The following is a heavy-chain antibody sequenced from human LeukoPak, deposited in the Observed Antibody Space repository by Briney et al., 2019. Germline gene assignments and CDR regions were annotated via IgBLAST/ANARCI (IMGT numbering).Heavy chain of an antibody. J-gene: IGHJ4*02. CDR2: INPNSGGT. Sequence: SVKVSCKTSGYTFTGNYMHWLRQAPGQGLEWIGRINPNSGGTNLAQKFQGRVTMTRDTSISTAYMELSRLRSDDTAVYYCAREGDGFNSWAYFDYWGQGTLVTVSS. CDR3: AREGDGFNSWAYFDY. D-gene: IGHD5-24*01. V-gene: IGHV1-2*06. CDR1: GYTFTGNY.